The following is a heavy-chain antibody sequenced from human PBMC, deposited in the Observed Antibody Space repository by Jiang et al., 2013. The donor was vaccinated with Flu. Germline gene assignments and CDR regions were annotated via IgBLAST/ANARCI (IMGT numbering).Heavy chain of an antibody. J-gene: IGHJ6*02. Sequence: GSTNYNPSLKSRVTISVDTSKNQFSLKLSSVTAADTAVYYCARDVGIAAATSGDYYYYGMDVWGQGTTVTVSS. CDR3: ARDVGIAAATSGDYYYYGMDV. CDR2: GST. D-gene: IGHD6-13*01. V-gene: IGHV4-59*01.